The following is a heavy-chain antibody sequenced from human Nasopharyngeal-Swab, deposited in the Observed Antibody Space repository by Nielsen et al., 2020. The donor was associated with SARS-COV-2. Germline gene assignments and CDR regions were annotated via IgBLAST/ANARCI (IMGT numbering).Heavy chain of an antibody. D-gene: IGHD5-18*01. CDR2: TYYSGST. J-gene: IGHJ4*02. Sequence: SETLSLTCTVSGGSISSGGYYWSWIRQHPGKGLEWIGYTYYSGSTYYNPSLKSRVTISVDTSKNQFSLKLSSVTAADTAVYYYARTVDTAMVYYFDYWGQGTLVTVSS. V-gene: IGHV4-31*03. CDR1: GGSISSGGYY. CDR3: ARTVDTAMVYYFDY.